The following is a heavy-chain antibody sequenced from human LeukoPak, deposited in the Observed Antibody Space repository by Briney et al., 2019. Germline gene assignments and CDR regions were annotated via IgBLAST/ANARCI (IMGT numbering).Heavy chain of an antibody. CDR2: IYYTGST. V-gene: IGHV4-59*01. D-gene: IGHD6-13*01. J-gene: IGHJ4*02. CDR1: GGSISRDY. CDR3: ARDRPGGSSLDY. Sequence: SETLSLTCTVSGGSISRDYWGWVRQPPGKGLEWIGYIYYTGSTNYNPSLKSRVSISVDTSKNQFSLKLSSVTAADTAVYYCARDRPGGSSLDYWGQGTLVTVSS.